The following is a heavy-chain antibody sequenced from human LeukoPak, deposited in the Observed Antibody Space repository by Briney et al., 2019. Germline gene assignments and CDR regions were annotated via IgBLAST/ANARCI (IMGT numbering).Heavy chain of an antibody. J-gene: IGHJ4*02. CDR1: GFAFSSYG. CDR3: ARDLGPYGGNSYDMGYFDY. D-gene: IGHD4-23*01. CDR2: ISSSGSTI. V-gene: IGHV3-48*01. Sequence: GGSLRLSCAASGFAFSSYGMSWVRQAPGKGLEWVSYISSSGSTIYYADSVKGRFTISRDNAKNSLYLQMNSLRAEDTAVYYCARDLGPYGGNSYDMGYFDYWGQGTLVTVSS.